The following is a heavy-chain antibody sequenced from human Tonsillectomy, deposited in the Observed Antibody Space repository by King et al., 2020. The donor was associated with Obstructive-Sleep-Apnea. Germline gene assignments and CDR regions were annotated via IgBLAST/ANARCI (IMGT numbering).Heavy chain of an antibody. D-gene: IGHD3-10*01. V-gene: IGHV3-7*01. CDR1: GFTFSSYW. CDR3: ARWFGGGHA. Sequence: VQLVESGGGLVQPGGSLRLSCAASGFTFSSYWMSWVRQAPGKGVEWGANIKQDGSDKYYVDPVKGRFTISRDNAKNSLYLQMNSLRAEDTAVYYCARWFGGGHAWGQGTLVTVSS. CDR2: IKQDGSDK. J-gene: IGHJ4*02.